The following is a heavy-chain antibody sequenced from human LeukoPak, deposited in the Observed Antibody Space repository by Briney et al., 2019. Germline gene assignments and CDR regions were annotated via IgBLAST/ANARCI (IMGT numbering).Heavy chain of an antibody. J-gene: IGHJ4*02. V-gene: IGHV4-59*08. CDR1: GGSISSYY. D-gene: IGHD2-2*02. CDR2: IYYSGNP. CDR3: ARHSGSYSFDF. Sequence: SETLSLTCTVSGGSISSYYWSWIRQPPGKGLEWIGYIYYSGNPIYNPSLKSRVTISIDTSRNQFSLRLSSVTAADTAVYYCARHSGSYSFDFWGQGTLVTVSS.